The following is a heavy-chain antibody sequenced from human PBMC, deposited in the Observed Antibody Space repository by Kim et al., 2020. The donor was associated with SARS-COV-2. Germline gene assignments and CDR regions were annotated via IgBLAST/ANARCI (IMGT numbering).Heavy chain of an antibody. Sequence: GGSLRLSCAASGFTFSSYGMHWVRQAPGKGLEWVAVISYDGSNKYYADSVKGRFTISRDNSKNTLYLQMNSLRAEDTAVYYCAKGAGYDILTGHDHLDYWGQGTLVTVSS. CDR3: AKGAGYDILTGHDHLDY. CDR1: GFTFSSYG. V-gene: IGHV3-30*18. J-gene: IGHJ4*02. D-gene: IGHD3-9*01. CDR2: ISYDGSNK.